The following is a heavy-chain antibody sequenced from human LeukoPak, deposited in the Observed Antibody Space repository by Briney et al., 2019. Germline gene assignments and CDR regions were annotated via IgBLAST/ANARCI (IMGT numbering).Heavy chain of an antibody. V-gene: IGHV3-23*01. Sequence: GGSLRLSCAASGLTFSSYAMSWVRQAPGKGLEWVSAISGSGGSTHYADSVKGRFTISRDNSKNTLYLQMNSLRAEDTAVYYCAKSGRIRQLGHFDYWGQGTLVTVSS. CDR3: AKSGRIRQLGHFDY. J-gene: IGHJ4*02. CDR2: ISGSGGST. CDR1: GLTFSSYA. D-gene: IGHD6-6*01.